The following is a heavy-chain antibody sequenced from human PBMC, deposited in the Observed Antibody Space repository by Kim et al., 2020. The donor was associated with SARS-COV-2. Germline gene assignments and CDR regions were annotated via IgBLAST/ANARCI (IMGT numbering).Heavy chain of an antibody. Sequence: GGSLRLSCAASGFTFSSYPMSWVRQAPGKGLEWVSTIVASGGYTYYADSVKGRFTISRDNSENTLYLQVNSLSVEDTALYYCARGRLTVAGTLDYWGQGTLVTVSS. CDR2: IVASGGYT. D-gene: IGHD6-19*01. CDR3: ARGRLTVAGTLDY. CDR1: GFTFSSYP. V-gene: IGHV3-23*01. J-gene: IGHJ4*02.